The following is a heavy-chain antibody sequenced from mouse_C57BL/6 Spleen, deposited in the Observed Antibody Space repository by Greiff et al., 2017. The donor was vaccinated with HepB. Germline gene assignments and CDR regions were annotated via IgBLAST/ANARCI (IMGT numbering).Heavy chain of an antibody. CDR3: AITTVVATDYFDY. D-gene: IGHD1-1*01. CDR2: IYPGSGST. V-gene: IGHV1-55*01. J-gene: IGHJ2*01. CDR1: GYTFTSYW. Sequence: QVQLQQPGAELVKPGASVKMSCKASGYTFTSYWITWVKQRPGQGLEWIGDIYPGSGSTNYNEKFKSKATLTVDTSSSTAYMKLSSLTSEDSAVYYCAITTVVATDYFDYWGQGTTLTVSS.